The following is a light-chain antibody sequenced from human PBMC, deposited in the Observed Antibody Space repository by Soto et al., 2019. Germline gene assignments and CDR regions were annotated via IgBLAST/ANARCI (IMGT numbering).Light chain of an antibody. CDR2: EVS. CDR1: SSDVGGYNY. J-gene: IGLJ1*01. CDR3: SSYTSSSIDYV. V-gene: IGLV2-14*01. Sequence: QSALTQPASVSGSPGQSITISCTGTSSDVGGYNYVSWYQQHPVKAPKLMIYEVSNRPSGVSNRFSGSKSANTASLTISGLQAEDEAYYYCSSYTSSSIDYVFGTGTKLTVL.